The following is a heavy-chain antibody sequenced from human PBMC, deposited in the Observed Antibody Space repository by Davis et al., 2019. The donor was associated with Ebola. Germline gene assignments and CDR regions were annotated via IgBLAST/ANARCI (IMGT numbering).Heavy chain of an antibody. CDR3: ARCQGDSSGYAQMLCAFDI. CDR1: GYTFTGYY. Sequence: ASVKVSCKASGYTFTGYYMHWVRQAPGQGLEWMGWISAYNGNTNYAQKLQGRVTMTTDTSTSTAYMELRSLRSDDTAVYYCARCQGDSSGYAQMLCAFDIWGQGTMVTVSS. CDR2: ISAYNGNT. D-gene: IGHD3-22*01. J-gene: IGHJ3*02. V-gene: IGHV1-18*04.